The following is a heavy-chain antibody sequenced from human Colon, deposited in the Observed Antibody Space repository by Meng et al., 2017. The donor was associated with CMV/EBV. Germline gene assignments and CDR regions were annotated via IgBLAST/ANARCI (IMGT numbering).Heavy chain of an antibody. D-gene: IGHD6-19*01. CDR2: IYWDDDN. V-gene: IGHV2-5*02. CDR1: GFSLRTPEVG. CDR3: AHGRGWLTDY. Sequence: QITLKESGPTLVKPTQTLTLTCTFSGFSLRTPEVGVHWIRQRPGKALEWLALIYWDDDNQFRPSLKNRITITKDTSKNQVVLTMTNMDPVDTATYYCAHGRGWLTDYWGQGTLVTVSS. J-gene: IGHJ4*02.